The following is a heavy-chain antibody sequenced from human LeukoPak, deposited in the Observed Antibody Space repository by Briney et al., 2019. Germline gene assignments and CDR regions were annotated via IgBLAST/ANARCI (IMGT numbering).Heavy chain of an antibody. CDR1: GYSISSGYY. CDR2: IYHSGST. Sequence: SETLSLTCTVSGYSISSGYYWGWIRQPPGKGLGWIGSIYHSGSTYYNPSLKSRVTISVDTSKNQFSLKLSSVTAADTAVYYCLWFGELAVWGQGTTVTVSS. CDR3: LWFGELAV. V-gene: IGHV4-38-2*02. D-gene: IGHD3-10*01. J-gene: IGHJ6*02.